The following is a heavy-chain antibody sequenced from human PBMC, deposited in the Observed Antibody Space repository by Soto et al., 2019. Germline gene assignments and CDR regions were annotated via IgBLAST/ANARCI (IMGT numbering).Heavy chain of an antibody. CDR2: VSANNGHT. V-gene: IGHV1-18*01. CDR3: ARDIESVTAKHFFYYYAMDV. J-gene: IGHJ6*02. Sequence: ASVKVSCKASGFTFSNDGLNWVRQAPGQGLEWMGWVSANNGHTNYAQNLQGRVSMTTDTSTSTAYMELRGLTFDDTAVYYCARDIESVTAKHFFYYYAMDVWGQGTTVPVSS. D-gene: IGHD2-8*01. CDR1: GFTFSNDG.